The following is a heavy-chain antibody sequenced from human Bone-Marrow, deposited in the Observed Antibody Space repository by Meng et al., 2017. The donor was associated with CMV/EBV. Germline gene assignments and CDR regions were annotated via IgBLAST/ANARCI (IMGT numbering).Heavy chain of an antibody. CDR2: INHSGST. Sequence: ESLKISCAASGFSFSDYWMSWVRQPPGKGLEWIGEINHSGSTNYNPSLKSRVTISVDTSKNQFSLKLSSVTAADTAVYYCARRGVIGSSWYHYWGQGTLVTVSS. D-gene: IGHD6-13*01. CDR1: GFSFSDYW. V-gene: IGHV4-34*01. J-gene: IGHJ4*02. CDR3: ARRGVIGSSWYHY.